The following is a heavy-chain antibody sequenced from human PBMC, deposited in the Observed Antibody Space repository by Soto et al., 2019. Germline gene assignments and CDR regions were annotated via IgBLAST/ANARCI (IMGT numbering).Heavy chain of an antibody. CDR1: GISISDNY. CDR2: IYSGGSA. CDR3: ARDISTRRELDY. D-gene: IGHD3-10*01. Sequence: EVQLVESGGGLIQPGGSLRLSCAVSGISISDNYVSWVRQAPEKGLEWVSVIYSGGSADYTHSVRGRFTISRDISKNTVYLQMNSLRVEDTAVYYCARDISTRRELDYWGQGTLVTVSS. J-gene: IGHJ4*02. V-gene: IGHV3-53*01.